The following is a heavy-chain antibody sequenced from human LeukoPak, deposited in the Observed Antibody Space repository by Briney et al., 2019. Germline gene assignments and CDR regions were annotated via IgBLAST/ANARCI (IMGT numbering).Heavy chain of an antibody. CDR1: GFTFSSYT. CDR3: AHLPSSGTGIVDY. J-gene: IGHJ4*02. D-gene: IGHD3-10*01. V-gene: IGHV3-21*01. CDR2: ISRRSTYI. Sequence: GGSLRLSCAASGFTFSSYTMNWVRQAPGRGLEWVSSISRRSTYIYYADSVKGRFTISRDNAKNSLYLQMNSLGAEDTAVYYCAHLPSSGTGIVDYWGQGTLVTVSS.